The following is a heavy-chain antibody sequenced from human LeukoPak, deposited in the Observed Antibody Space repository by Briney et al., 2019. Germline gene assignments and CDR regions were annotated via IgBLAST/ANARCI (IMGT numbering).Heavy chain of an antibody. V-gene: IGHV4-39*01. J-gene: IGHJ4*02. CDR2: IYYTGST. CDR3: ARHRPGYGSGSYIDY. CDR1: GGSISYY. D-gene: IGHD3-10*01. Sequence: TSETLSLTCSVSGGSISYYWVWIRQPPGKGLEWIGSIYYTGSTYYNPSLKSRVTLSLDTSNKRFSLKLSSVTAADTAVYYCARHRPGYGSGSYIDYWGQGTLVTVSS.